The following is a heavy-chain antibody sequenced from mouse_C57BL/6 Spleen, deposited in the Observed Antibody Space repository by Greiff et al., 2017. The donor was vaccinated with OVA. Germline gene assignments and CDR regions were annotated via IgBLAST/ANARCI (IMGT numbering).Heavy chain of an antibody. Sequence: VKLQQPGAELVKPGASVKVSCKASGYTFTSYWMHWVKQRPGQGLEWIGRLHPSDSDTNYNQKFKGKATLTVDKSSSTAYRQLSSLTSEDSAVYYCAIERLSNYVWFAYWGQGTLVTVSA. CDR1: GYTFTSYW. J-gene: IGHJ3*01. V-gene: IGHV1-74*01. CDR2: LHPSDSDT. CDR3: AIERLSNYVWFAY. D-gene: IGHD2-5*01.